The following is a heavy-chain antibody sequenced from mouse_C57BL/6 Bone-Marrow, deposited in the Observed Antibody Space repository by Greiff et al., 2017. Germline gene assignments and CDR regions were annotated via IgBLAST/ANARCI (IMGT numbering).Heavy chain of an antibody. J-gene: IGHJ1*03. D-gene: IGHD1-1*01. CDR3: APEDYGSGHWYFDV. CDR1: GYNFTNTC. V-gene: IGHV14-3*01. CDR2: IVPANGNT. Sequence: VQLQQSVAELVRPGASVKFSCTASGYNFTNTCMQWVKQRPEQGLEWIGRIVPANGNTKYAPKFKGKATLTADTSSNTAYLQLSSLTSEDTAIYYCAPEDYGSGHWYFDVWGTGTTVTVSA.